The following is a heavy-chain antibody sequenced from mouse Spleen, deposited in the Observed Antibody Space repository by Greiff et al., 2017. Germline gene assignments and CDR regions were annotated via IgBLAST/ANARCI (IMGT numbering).Heavy chain of an antibody. J-gene: IGHJ3*01. D-gene: IGHD2-2*01. Sequence: VQLQQPGAELVRPGSSVKLSCKASGYTFTSYWMHWVKQRPIQGLEWIGNIDPSDSETHYNQKFKDKATLTVDKSSSTAYMQLSSLTSEDSAVYYCARRDGYDWFAYWGQGTLVTVSA. CDR3: ARRDGYDWFAY. CDR2: IDPSDSET. CDR1: GYTFTSYW. V-gene: IGHV1-52*01.